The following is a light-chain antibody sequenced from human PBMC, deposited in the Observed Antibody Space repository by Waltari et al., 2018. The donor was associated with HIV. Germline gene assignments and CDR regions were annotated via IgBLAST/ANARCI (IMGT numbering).Light chain of an antibody. V-gene: IGLV1-51*01. Sequence: QSVLTQPPSVSATPGQKVTISCSGSTSNIGNNLVSCYHHNSGTAPHLLIYDNNERPSGIPDRFSGSKSGTSATLGITGLQTGDEADYYCATWDSDLNAVLFGGGTKLTAL. CDR1: TSNIGNNL. CDR3: ATWDSDLNAVL. CDR2: DNN. J-gene: IGLJ2*01.